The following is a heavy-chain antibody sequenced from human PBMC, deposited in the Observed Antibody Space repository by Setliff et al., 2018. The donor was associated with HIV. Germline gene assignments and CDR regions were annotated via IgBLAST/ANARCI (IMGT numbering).Heavy chain of an antibody. V-gene: IGHV1-8*02. CDR2: MNPNSGNT. CDR3: ARARRDSYDRGRRNHYYIDV. D-gene: IGHD3-22*01. J-gene: IGHJ6*03. CDR1: GYTFSSYD. Sequence: ASVKVSCKASGYTFSSYDINWVRQATGQGLEWMGWMNPNSGNTGYAQKFQGRVTMTRDTSISTAYMELNNLKFEDTAVYYCARARRDSYDRGRRNHYYIDVWGKGTTGTAP.